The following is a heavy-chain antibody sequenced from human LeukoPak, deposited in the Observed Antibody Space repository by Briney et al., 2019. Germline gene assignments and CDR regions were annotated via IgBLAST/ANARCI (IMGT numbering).Heavy chain of an antibody. V-gene: IGHV3-23*01. CDR2: ITDSGGST. J-gene: IGHJ4*02. CDR1: GFTFSTYA. CDR3: TTSGNYFGDY. Sequence: GESLKISCAASGFTFSTYAMSWVRQAPGAGLDWVSSITDSGGSTYYADSVKGRFTISRDNSKNTLYLQMNSLRAEDTAVYYCTTSGNYFGDYWGQGTPVTVSS. D-gene: IGHD1-26*01.